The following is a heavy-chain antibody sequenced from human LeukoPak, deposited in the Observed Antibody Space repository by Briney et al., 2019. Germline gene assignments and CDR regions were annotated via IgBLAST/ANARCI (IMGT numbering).Heavy chain of an antibody. Sequence: SETLSLTCAVSGGSISSSNWWSWVLQTPGKGLEWIVEIYHSGSTNYNPSLKSRVTISVDKSKNQFSLKLSSVTAADTAVYYCARRGRKNYGSGRQGWFDPWGQGTLVTVSS. CDR1: GGSISSSNW. CDR2: IYHSGST. V-gene: IGHV4-4*02. CDR3: ARRGRKNYGSGRQGWFDP. J-gene: IGHJ5*02. D-gene: IGHD3-10*01.